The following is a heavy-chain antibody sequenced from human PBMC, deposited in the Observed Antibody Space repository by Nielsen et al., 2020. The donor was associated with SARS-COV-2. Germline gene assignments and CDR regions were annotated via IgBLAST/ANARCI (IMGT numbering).Heavy chain of an antibody. D-gene: IGHD4-11*01. CDR1: GGSISSYYW. CDR2: IDWDDDK. Sequence: TLSLTCTVSGGSISSYYWSWIRQPPGKALEWLARIDWDDDKFYSTSLKTRLTISKDTSKNQVVLTVTNMDPVDTATYYCARTPRVTTTYYFDDWGQGTLVTVSS. CDR3: ARTPRVTTTYYFDD. J-gene: IGHJ4*02. V-gene: IGHV2-70*16.